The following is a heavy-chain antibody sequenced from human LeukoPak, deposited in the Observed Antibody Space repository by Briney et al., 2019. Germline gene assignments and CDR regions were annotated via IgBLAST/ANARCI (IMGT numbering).Heavy chain of an antibody. D-gene: IGHD3-22*01. Sequence: GGSLRLSCAASGFTFSSYGTSWVRQAPGKGLEWVSGISGTGHKTYYADSVKGRFTISRDSSKNTLYLQMNSLRAEDTAVYYCAKDRHDSSGFTLDSWGQGTLVTVSS. V-gene: IGHV3-23*01. J-gene: IGHJ4*02. CDR2: ISGTGHKT. CDR1: GFTFSSYG. CDR3: AKDRHDSSGFTLDS.